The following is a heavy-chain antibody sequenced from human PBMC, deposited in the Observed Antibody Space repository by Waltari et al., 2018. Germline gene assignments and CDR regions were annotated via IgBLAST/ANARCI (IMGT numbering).Heavy chain of an antibody. Sequence: QVQLQESGPGLVKPSETLSLTCTVSGGSISSYYWSWIRQPLGKGLEWIGYIYYSGSTNYNPSLKSRVTISVDTSKNQFSLKLSSVTAADTAVYYCARAGGYYGSGSFFDPWGQGTLVTVSS. V-gene: IGHV4-59*01. CDR2: IYYSGST. CDR1: GGSISSYY. D-gene: IGHD3-10*01. CDR3: ARAGGYYGSGSFFDP. J-gene: IGHJ5*02.